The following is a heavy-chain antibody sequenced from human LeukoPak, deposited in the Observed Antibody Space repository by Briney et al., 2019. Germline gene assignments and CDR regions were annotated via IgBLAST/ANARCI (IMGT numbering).Heavy chain of an antibody. Sequence: EASVKVSCKASGGTFSSYAISWVRQAPGQRLEWMGRIIPIFGTANYAQKFQGRVTITTDESTSTAYMELSSLRSEDTAVYYCARDLRQVDTAMATEYNWFDPWGQGTLVTVSS. CDR1: GGTFSSYA. J-gene: IGHJ5*02. V-gene: IGHV1-69*05. CDR2: IIPIFGTA. CDR3: ARDLRQVDTAMATEYNWFDP. D-gene: IGHD5-18*01.